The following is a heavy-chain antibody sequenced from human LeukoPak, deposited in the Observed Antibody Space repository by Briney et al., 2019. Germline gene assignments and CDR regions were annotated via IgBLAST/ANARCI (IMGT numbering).Heavy chain of an antibody. Sequence: SETLSLTCTVSGGSISSYYWSWIRQPAGKGLEWIGRIYTSGSTNYNPSLKSRVTMSVDTSKNQFSLKLSSVTAADTAVYYCARGRKYSSSTYYFDYWGQGTLVTVSS. V-gene: IGHV4-4*07. CDR1: GGSISSYY. CDR3: ARGRKYSSSTYYFDY. D-gene: IGHD6-13*01. J-gene: IGHJ4*02. CDR2: IYTSGST.